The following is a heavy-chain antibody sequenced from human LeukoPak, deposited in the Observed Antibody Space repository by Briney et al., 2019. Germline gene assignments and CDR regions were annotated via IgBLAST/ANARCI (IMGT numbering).Heavy chain of an antibody. V-gene: IGHV4-39*01. CDR3: ARHVSGSSAFDI. CDR1: GGSISSRSYY. CDR2: IYYSEAT. Sequence: SETLSLTCTVSGGSISSRSYYWGWIRQPPGKGLEWIGSIYYSEATYYNPPLKSRVTISVDTSKNQFSLKVSSVTAADTAVYYCARHVSGSSAFDIWGQGTMVTVSS. D-gene: IGHD6-13*01. J-gene: IGHJ3*02.